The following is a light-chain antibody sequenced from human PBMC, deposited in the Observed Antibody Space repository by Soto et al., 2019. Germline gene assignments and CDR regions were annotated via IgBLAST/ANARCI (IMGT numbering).Light chain of an antibody. CDR2: AAS. Sequence: IQLPQSPSSLSASVGDRVTITCRASQGISSYLAWYQQKPGKAPKLLIYAASTLQTGVPSRFSGSGSGTDFTLTISSLQPEDFATYYCHQHNSYPALTFGGGTKVEIK. J-gene: IGKJ4*01. CDR3: HQHNSYPALT. CDR1: QGISSY. V-gene: IGKV1-9*01.